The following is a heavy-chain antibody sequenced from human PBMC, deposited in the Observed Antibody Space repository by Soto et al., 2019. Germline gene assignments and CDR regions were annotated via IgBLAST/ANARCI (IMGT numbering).Heavy chain of an antibody. CDR3: ARDFDVGYYDFWCGYYPPTTLIDY. D-gene: IGHD3-3*01. V-gene: IGHV3-21*01. J-gene: IGHJ4*02. CDR1: GFTFSSYS. CDR2: ISSSSSYI. Sequence: EVQLVESGGGLVKPGGSLRLSCTASGFTFSSYSMNWVRQAPGKGLEWVSSISSSSSYIYYADSVKGRFTISRDNAKNSLYLQMNSLSAEDTAVYYCARDFDVGYYDFWCGYYPPTTLIDYWGQGTLVTVSS.